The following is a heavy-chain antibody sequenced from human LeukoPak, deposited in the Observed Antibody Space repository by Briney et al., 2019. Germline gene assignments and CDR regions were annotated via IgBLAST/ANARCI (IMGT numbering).Heavy chain of an antibody. CDR3: ARDRGGAGSYFDP. J-gene: IGHJ5*02. CDR1: GGSISSYY. CDR2: IYYSGST. Sequence: SETLSLTCTVSGGSISSYYWSWIRQPPGKGLEWIGYIYYSGSTNYNPSLKSRVTISVDTSKNQFSLKLSSVTAADTAVYYCARDRGGAGSYFDPWGQGTLVTVSS. V-gene: IGHV4-59*01. D-gene: IGHD3-10*01.